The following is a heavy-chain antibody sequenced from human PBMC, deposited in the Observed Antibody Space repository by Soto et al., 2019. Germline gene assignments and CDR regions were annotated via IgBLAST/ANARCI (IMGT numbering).Heavy chain of an antibody. V-gene: IGHV1-69*02. Sequence: GASVKVSCKASGGTFSSYTISWVRQAPGQGLEWMGRIIPILGIANYAQKFQGRVTITADKSTSTAYMELSSLRSEDTAVYYCARAREAYVVVPAAMDNWFDPWGQGTLVTAPQ. J-gene: IGHJ5*02. CDR1: GGTFSSYT. D-gene: IGHD2-2*01. CDR3: ARAREAYVVVPAAMDNWFDP. CDR2: IIPILGIA.